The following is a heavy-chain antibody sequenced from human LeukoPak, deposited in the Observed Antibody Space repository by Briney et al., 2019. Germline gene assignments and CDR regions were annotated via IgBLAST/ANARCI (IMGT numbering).Heavy chain of an antibody. CDR1: GGSISSDY. CDR2: IHYSGST. J-gene: IGHJ4*02. Sequence: SETQSLTCTVSGGSISSDYWSWIRQPPGKGLEWIGYIHYSGSTNYNPSLKSRVTISEDTSKNQFSLKLTSVTAADTAVYYCARSSSWYTIDYWGQGTLVTVSS. V-gene: IGHV4-59*01. D-gene: IGHD6-13*01. CDR3: ARSSSWYTIDY.